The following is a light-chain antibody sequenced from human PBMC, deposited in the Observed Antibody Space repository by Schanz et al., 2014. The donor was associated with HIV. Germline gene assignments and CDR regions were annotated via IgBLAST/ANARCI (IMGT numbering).Light chain of an antibody. CDR1: SSDVGSYDL. CDR3: GSCSPTNTCT. Sequence: QSALTQPASVSGSPGQSITISCTGTSSDVGSYDLVSWYQQHPGRAPKLIIYDVSHRPSGVSDRFSGSKSGNTASLTISGLQAEDEADYYCGSCSPTNTCTFGGGTKVTVL. V-gene: IGLV2-14*03. J-gene: IGLJ3*02. CDR2: DVS.